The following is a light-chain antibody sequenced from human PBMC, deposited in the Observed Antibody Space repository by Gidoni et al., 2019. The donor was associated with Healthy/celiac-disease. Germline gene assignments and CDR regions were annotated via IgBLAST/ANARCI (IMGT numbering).Light chain of an antibody. CDR1: QSVSSY. Sequence: EIVLTQPPATLSLSPGESATLSSRASQSVSSYLACYQQKPGQAPRLLFYDSSNSATAIPASFSGSGSRAVFTLTISSLAPEDFAVYCCQPRSNYALTFGGGTKVEIK. J-gene: IGKJ4*01. CDR3: QPRSNYALT. CDR2: DSS. V-gene: IGKV3-11*01.